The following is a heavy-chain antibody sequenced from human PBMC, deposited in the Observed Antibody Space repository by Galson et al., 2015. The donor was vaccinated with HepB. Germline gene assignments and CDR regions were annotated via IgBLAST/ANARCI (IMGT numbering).Heavy chain of an antibody. CDR2: IKQDGSEK. D-gene: IGHD7-27*01. J-gene: IGHJ4*02. V-gene: IGHV3-7*01. CDR3: ASPQANWVREPYYFDY. CDR1: GFTFSSYW. Sequence: SLRLSCAASGFTFSSYWMSWVRQAPGKGLEWVANIKQDGSEKYYVDSVKGRFTISRDNAKNSLYLQMNSLRAEDTAVYYCASPQANWVREPYYFDYWGQGTLVTVSS.